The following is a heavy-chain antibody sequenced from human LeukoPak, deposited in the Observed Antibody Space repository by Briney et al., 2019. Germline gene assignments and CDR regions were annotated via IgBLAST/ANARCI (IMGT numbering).Heavy chain of an antibody. J-gene: IGHJ4*02. CDR3: AREMPLYDSSGYYED. V-gene: IGHV3-53*01. CDR1: GFTVSSNY. D-gene: IGHD3-22*01. Sequence: GGSLRLSCAASGFTVSSNYMSWVRQAPGKGLEWVSVIYSGGSTYYADSVKGRFTISRDNSKNTLYLQMNSLRAEDTAVYYCAREMPLYDSSGYYEDWGQGTLVTVSS. CDR2: IYSGGST.